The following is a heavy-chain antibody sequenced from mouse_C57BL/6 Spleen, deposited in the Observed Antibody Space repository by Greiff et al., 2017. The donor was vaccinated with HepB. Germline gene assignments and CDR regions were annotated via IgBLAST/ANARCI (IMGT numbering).Heavy chain of an antibody. CDR3: ARREDGYYVY. CDR2: IDPSDSYT. Sequence: QVQLKQPGAELVRPGTSVKLSCKASGYTFASYWMHWVKQRPGQGLEWIGVIDPSDSYTNYNQKFKGKATLTVDTSSSTAYMQLSSLTSEDSAVYYCARREDGYYVYWGQGTTLTVSS. CDR1: GYTFASYW. V-gene: IGHV1-59*01. J-gene: IGHJ2*01. D-gene: IGHD2-3*01.